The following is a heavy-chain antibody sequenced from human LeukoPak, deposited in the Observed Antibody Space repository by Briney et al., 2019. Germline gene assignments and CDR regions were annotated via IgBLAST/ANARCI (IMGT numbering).Heavy chain of an antibody. J-gene: IGHJ4*02. D-gene: IGHD3-22*01. CDR3: ARVFEYYYDSSGYYNDY. V-gene: IGHV1-2*06. CDR1: GYTVTGYY. Sequence: ASVRVSCKASGYTVTGYYMHWVRQAPGQGLEWMGRINPNSGGTNYAQKFQGRVTMTRDTSISTAYMELSRLRSDDTAVYYCARVFEYYYDSSGYYNDYWGQGTLVTVSS. CDR2: INPNSGGT.